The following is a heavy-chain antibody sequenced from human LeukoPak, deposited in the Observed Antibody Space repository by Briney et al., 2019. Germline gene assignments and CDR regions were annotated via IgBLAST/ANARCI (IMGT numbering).Heavy chain of an antibody. J-gene: IGHJ3*02. Sequence: SGGSLRLSCAASRFTFSSYEMNWVRPAPGKGLEWVSYISGSGIKHYADSVKGRLTISRDNAKNSLYLQMNSLRVEDTAVYYCARADTGVAFDIWGQGTTVTV. D-gene: IGHD2-8*01. CDR1: RFTFSSYE. CDR3: ARADTGVAFDI. CDR2: ISGSGIK. V-gene: IGHV3-48*03.